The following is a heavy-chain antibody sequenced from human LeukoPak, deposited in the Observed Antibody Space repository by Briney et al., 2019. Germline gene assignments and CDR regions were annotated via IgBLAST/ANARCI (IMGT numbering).Heavy chain of an antibody. J-gene: IGHJ4*02. D-gene: IGHD6-19*01. CDR2: INPNSGGT. Sequence: EASVKVSCKASGYTFTVYYMHWVRQAPGQGLEWMGWINPNSGGTNYAQKFQGRVTMTRDTSISTAYMELSRLRSDDTAVYYCARGQESQWLVHYWGQGTLVTVSS. CDR1: GYTFTVYY. V-gene: IGHV1-2*02. CDR3: ARGQESQWLVHY.